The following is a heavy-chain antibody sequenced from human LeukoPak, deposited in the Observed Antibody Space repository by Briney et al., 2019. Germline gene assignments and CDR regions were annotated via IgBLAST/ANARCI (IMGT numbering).Heavy chain of an antibody. CDR2: ISDSGANT. CDR1: GFTFSNTG. D-gene: IGHD6-19*01. V-gene: IGHV3-23*01. Sequence: PGGSLRLSCAASGFTFSNTGMHWVRQAPGEGLEWVSGISDSGANTFYADSVKGRFTVSRDNSKNTLFLQVNSLRVEDTAVYYCATRPGGYSIAWYNWGQGTLVTVAS. CDR3: ATRPGGYSIAWYN. J-gene: IGHJ4*02.